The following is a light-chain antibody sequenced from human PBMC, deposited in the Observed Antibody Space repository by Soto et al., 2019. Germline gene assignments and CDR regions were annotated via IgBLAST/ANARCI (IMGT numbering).Light chain of an antibody. CDR2: DGS. Sequence: ETVLTQSPATLSLSPGERATLSCRASENVDIYLAWYQQKPGQAPRLLIYDGSNRATGIPARFSGSGSGTDFTLTISRLEPEDFAVYYCQQRRNWPPLTSGGGTRVEIK. V-gene: IGKV3-11*01. CDR1: ENVDIY. CDR3: QQRRNWPPLT. J-gene: IGKJ4*01.